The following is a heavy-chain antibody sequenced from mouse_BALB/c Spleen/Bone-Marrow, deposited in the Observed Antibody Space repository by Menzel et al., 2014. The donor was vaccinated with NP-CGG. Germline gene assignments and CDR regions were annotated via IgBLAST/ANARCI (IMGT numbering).Heavy chain of an antibody. Sequence: QVQLQQPGAELVRPGSSVKISCKASGYTFSNYWMNWMKQRPGQGLEWIGQIYPGDGDTNYIGKFTGKATLTADKSSSTAYMQLSSLTSEDSAVYFCAGRGDYSYAMDYWGQGTSVTVSS. J-gene: IGHJ4*01. D-gene: IGHD1-1*01. CDR3: AGRGDYSYAMDY. V-gene: IGHV1-80*01. CDR2: IYPGDGDT. CDR1: GYTFSNYW.